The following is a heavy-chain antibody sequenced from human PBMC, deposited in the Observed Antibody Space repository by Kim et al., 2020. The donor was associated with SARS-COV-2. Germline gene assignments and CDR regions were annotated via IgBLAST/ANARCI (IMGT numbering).Heavy chain of an antibody. CDR2: ISSSTTI. Sequence: GGSLRLSCAASGFTFSSYSMNWVRQAPGKGLEWVSYISSSTTIYYADSVKGRFTISRDNAKNSLYLQMNSLRDEDTAVYYCAREGDSRTIFGVAYHPNFDYWGQGTLVTVSS. CDR1: GFTFSSYS. J-gene: IGHJ4*02. V-gene: IGHV3-48*02. CDR3: AREGDSRTIFGVAYHPNFDY. D-gene: IGHD3-3*01.